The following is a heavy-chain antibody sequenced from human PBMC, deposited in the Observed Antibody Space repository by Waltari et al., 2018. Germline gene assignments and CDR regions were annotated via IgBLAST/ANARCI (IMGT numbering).Heavy chain of an antibody. CDR1: GFTFSDYW. V-gene: IGHV3-74*03. D-gene: IGHD3-16*01. J-gene: IGHJ3*01. CDR2: IKNDGSGI. CDR3: ASIRPGF. Sequence: EVQLVESGGGLVQPGGSLRLSCAASGFTFSDYWLYWVRQVAGGGGGGVARIKNDGSGIKYADSVRGRFTISRDNAKNTLDLQMNSLRAEDTAVYYCASIRPGFWGQGTKVTVSS.